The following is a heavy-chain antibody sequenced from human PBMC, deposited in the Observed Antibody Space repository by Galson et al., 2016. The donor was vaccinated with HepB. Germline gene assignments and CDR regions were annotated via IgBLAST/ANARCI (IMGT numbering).Heavy chain of an antibody. CDR1: GYTLSELA. V-gene: IGHV1-24*01. J-gene: IGHJ6*02. Sequence: SVKVSCKVSGYTLSELAIHWLRQAPGNGLEWLGGFYPQDSQTKFPQTFQGRVTMTEDSSTDTAYLELSRLRFDDTATYYCAGATSFYYSALDVWGHGTTVTVTS. D-gene: IGHD1-26*01. CDR3: AGATSFYYSALDV. CDR2: FYPQDSQT.